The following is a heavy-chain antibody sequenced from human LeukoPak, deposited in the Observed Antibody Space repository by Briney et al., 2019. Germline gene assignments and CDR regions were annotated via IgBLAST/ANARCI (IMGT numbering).Heavy chain of an antibody. CDR3: ARGTTSGPENFDY. CDR1: GFTFSSYW. J-gene: IGHJ4*02. D-gene: IGHD1/OR15-1a*01. V-gene: IGHV3-7*01. CDR2: IKQDGSEK. Sequence: PWGSLRLSCAASGFTFSSYWMSWVRQAPGKGLEWVANIKQDGSEKYYVDSVKGRFTISRDNGKNSLYLQMNSLRVEDTAVYYCARGTTSGPENFDYWGQGTLVTVSS.